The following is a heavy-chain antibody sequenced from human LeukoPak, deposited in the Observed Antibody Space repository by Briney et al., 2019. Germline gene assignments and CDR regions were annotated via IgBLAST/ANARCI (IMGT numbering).Heavy chain of an antibody. D-gene: IGHD2-21*01. Sequence: KPSETLSLTCTVSGGSISSYYWSWIRQPPGKGLEWIGYIFYSGSTNYNPSLKSRVTISVDTSKNHFSLKLSSVTAADTAVYYCARGLAYCGGDCYDYWGQGTLVTVSS. J-gene: IGHJ4*02. V-gene: IGHV4-59*01. CDR2: IFYSGST. CDR1: GGSISSYY. CDR3: ARGLAYCGGDCYDY.